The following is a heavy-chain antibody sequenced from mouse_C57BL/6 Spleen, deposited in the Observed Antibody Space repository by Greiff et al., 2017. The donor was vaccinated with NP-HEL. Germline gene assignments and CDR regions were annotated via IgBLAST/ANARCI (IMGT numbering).Heavy chain of an antibody. CDR2: INPNYGTT. Sequence: EVQLQESGPELVKPGASVKISCKASGYSFTDYNMTWVKQSNGKSLEWIGVINPNYGTTSYNQKFKGKATLTVDQSSSTAYMQLNSLTSEDSAVYYGAREMGITTVVARGFAYWGQGTLVTVSA. D-gene: IGHD1-1*01. CDR1: GYSFTDYN. V-gene: IGHV1-39*01. CDR3: AREMGITTVVARGFAY. J-gene: IGHJ3*01.